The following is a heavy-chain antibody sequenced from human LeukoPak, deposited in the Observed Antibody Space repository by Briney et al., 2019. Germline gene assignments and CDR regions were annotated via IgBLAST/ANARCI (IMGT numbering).Heavy chain of an antibody. J-gene: IGHJ3*02. CDR3: AKDLSGGWYGWGVFDI. CDR2: ISGSGGST. CDR1: GFTFSSYA. Sequence: GGSLRLSCAASGFTFSSYAMSWVRQAPGKGLEWVSAISGSGGSTYYTDSVKGRFTISRDNSKNTLYLQMNSLRAEDTAVYYCAKDLSGGWYGWGVFDIWGQGTMVTVSS. V-gene: IGHV3-23*01. D-gene: IGHD6-19*01.